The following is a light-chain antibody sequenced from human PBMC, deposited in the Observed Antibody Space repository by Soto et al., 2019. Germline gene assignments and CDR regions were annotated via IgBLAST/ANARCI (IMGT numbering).Light chain of an antibody. J-gene: IGLJ1*01. V-gene: IGLV2-8*01. CDR3: CSYADNNDYV. Sequence: QSVLTQPPSASGSLGQSVTISCTGTSSDVGAYNYVYWYQQHPGKAPKLMIYEVTRRPSGVPDRFSGSKSGNTASLNVSGLQAEDEADYYCCSYADNNDYVFGTGTKLTVL. CDR1: SSDVGAYNY. CDR2: EVT.